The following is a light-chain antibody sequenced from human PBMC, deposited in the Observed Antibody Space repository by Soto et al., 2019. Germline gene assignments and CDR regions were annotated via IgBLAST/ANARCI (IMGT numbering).Light chain of an antibody. J-gene: IGLJ1*01. CDR3: AAWDDSLNVYV. Sequence: QSVLNQPPPGFETPRQRGTISRFGSSSNIGNNAVNWYQQLPGKAPKLLIYYDDLLPSGVSDRFSGSKSGTSASLAISGLQSEDEADYYCAAWDDSLNVYVFGTGTKVTVL. CDR1: SSNIGNNA. CDR2: YDD. V-gene: IGLV1-36*01.